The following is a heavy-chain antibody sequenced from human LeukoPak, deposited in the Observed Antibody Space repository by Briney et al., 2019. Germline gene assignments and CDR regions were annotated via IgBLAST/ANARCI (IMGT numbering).Heavy chain of an antibody. D-gene: IGHD1-26*01. Sequence: GESLKISCKGSGYSFTSYWVGWVRQMPGKGLEWMGIIYPGDSDTRYSPSFQGQVTISADKSISTAYLQWSSLKASDTAMYYCARLGNYYYYYMDVWGKGTTVTVSS. J-gene: IGHJ6*03. CDR3: ARLGNYYYYYMDV. CDR2: IYPGDSDT. V-gene: IGHV5-51*01. CDR1: GYSFTSYW.